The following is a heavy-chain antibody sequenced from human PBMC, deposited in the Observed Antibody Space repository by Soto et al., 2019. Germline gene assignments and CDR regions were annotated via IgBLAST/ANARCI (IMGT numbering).Heavy chain of an antibody. V-gene: IGHV4-34*01. CDR3: ARGRTVRELYYYYYGMDV. J-gene: IGHJ6*02. CDR2: INHSGST. CDR1: GGYFSGYY. Sequence: SETMSLTCAVYGGYFSGYYLSWIRQPPGKGLEWIGEINHSGSTNYNPSLKSRVTISVDTSKNQFSLKLSSVTAADTAVYYCARGRTVRELYYYYYGMDVWGQGTTVTVSS. D-gene: IGHD4-17*01.